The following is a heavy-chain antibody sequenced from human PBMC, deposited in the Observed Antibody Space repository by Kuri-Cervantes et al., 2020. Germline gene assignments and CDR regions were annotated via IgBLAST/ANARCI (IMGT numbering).Heavy chain of an antibody. J-gene: IGHJ4*02. D-gene: IGHD3-16*02. CDR1: GYTVTELS. V-gene: IGHV1-24*01. Sequence: ASVKVSCKVFGYTVTELSIHWVRQAPGRGREWMGGFDPVDGERMYAKSFQGRVIMTEDTSTDTAYMELSSLTSEDTAVYYCARDSGASGSCRYEYWGQGTLVTVSS. CDR2: FDPVDGER. CDR3: ARDSGASGSCRYEY.